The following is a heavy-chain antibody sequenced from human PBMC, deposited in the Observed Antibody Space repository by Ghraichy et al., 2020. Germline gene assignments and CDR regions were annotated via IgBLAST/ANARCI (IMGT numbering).Heavy chain of an antibody. J-gene: IGHJ6*02. Sequence: SETLSLTCTVSGGSISSSSYYWGWIRQPPGKGLEWIGSIYYSGSTYYNPSLKSRVTISVDTSKNQFSLKLSSVTAADTAVYYCARDPAAASLLHHYYYYYYGMDVWGQGTTVTVSS. D-gene: IGHD6-13*01. CDR3: ARDPAAASLLHHYYYYYYGMDV. V-gene: IGHV4-39*01. CDR1: GGSISSSSYY. CDR2: IYYSGST.